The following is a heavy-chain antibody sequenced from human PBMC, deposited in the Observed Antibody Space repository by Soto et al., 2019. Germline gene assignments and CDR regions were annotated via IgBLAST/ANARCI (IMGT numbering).Heavy chain of an antibody. Sequence: SETLSLTCTVSGGSISSSSYYWGWIRQPPGKGLEWIGSIYYSGSTYYNPSLKSRVTISVDTSKNQFSLKLSSVTAADTAVYYCARHEWFGELLSKYNWFDPWGQGTLVTVSS. D-gene: IGHD3-10*01. V-gene: IGHV4-39*01. CDR2: IYYSGST. CDR1: GGSISSSSYY. CDR3: ARHEWFGELLSKYNWFDP. J-gene: IGHJ5*02.